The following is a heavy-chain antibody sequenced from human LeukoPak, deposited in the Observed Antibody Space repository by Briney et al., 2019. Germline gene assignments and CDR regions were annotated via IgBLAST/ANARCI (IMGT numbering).Heavy chain of an antibody. V-gene: IGHV4-30-4*01. D-gene: IGHD3-10*01. CDR2: IYYSGST. Sequence: SETLSLTCTVSGGSISSGDYYWSWIRQPPGKGLEWIGYIYYSGSTYYNPSLKSRVTISVDTSKNQFSLKLGSVTAADTAVYYCARDGLRGVGYWGQGTLVTVSS. CDR3: ARDGLRGVGY. CDR1: GGSISSGDYY. J-gene: IGHJ4*02.